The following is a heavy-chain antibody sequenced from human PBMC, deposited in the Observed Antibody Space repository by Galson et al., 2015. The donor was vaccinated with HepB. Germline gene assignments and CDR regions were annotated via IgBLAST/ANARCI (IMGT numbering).Heavy chain of an antibody. CDR2: IWYDGSNQ. D-gene: IGHD4-17*01. CDR1: GFTFGGYG. J-gene: IGHJ4*02. CDR3: AREGRITVTIFDY. V-gene: IGHV3-33*01. Sequence: SCAASGFTFGGYGMHWVRQAPGKGLEWVGVIWYDGSNQHYADSVKGRFTISRDNSKNILYLQMNSLRAEDTAVYYCAREGRITVTIFDYWGQGSLVTVSS.